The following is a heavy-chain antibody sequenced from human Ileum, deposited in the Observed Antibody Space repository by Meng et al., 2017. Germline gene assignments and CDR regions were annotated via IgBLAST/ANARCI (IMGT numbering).Heavy chain of an antibody. J-gene: IGHJ4*02. CDR2: IHSGGTT. Sequence: VQLGEAGGGLVQPGGSLRLACAASGLTVSSNYMSWVRQAPGKGLEWLSIIHSGGTTYYADSVKGRFTISRDNSKNTVHLQMNSLRTEDTAVYYCARDPGYGDPRDYWGQGTLVTVSS. V-gene: IGHV3-66*02. CDR1: GLTVSSNY. CDR3: ARDPGYGDPRDY. D-gene: IGHD4-17*01.